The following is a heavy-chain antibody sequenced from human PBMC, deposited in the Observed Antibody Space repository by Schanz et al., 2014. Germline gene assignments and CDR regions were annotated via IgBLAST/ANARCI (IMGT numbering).Heavy chain of an antibody. CDR1: GVTFSSYA. CDR2: LTGSGTTT. J-gene: IGHJ4*02. CDR3: AKDLAAVGVFDY. D-gene: IGHD6-13*01. Sequence: DVQLLESGGGLVQPGESLRLSSVASGVTFSSYAMSWVRQAPGKGLEWVSALTGSGTTTYYADSVKGRFTISRDNSKNTLDLQMNSLRAEDTAIYYCAKDLAAVGVFDYWGQGSLVTVSP. V-gene: IGHV3-23*01.